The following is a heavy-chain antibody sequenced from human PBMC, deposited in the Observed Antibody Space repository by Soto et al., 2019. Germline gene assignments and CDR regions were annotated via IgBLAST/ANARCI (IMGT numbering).Heavy chain of an antibody. CDR3: AAGYTTGPDAFDI. CDR2: IFPGDSDT. J-gene: IGHJ3*02. D-gene: IGHD6-13*01. CDR1: GYNFANYW. Sequence: LKISCKGSGYNFANYWIGWVRQMPGKGLEWMGMIFPGDSDTKNSPSLQGQITMSVDKSDSSAYLQWRSLRASDTAMYYCAAGYTTGPDAFDIWGQGTMVTVSS. V-gene: IGHV5-51*01.